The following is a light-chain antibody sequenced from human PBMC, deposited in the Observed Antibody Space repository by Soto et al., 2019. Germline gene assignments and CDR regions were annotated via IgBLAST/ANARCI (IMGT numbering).Light chain of an antibody. J-gene: IGLJ2*01. CDR1: TGAVTSGHY. V-gene: IGLV7-46*01. CDR2: DTS. Sequence: QAVVTQEPSLTVSPGGTVTLTCGSSTGAVTSGHYPYWFQQKPGQAPRILIYDTSTKHSWTPARFSGSLLGGKAALTLSGAQSEDEAESYCFLSYSAARPVVFGGGAKLTVL. CDR3: FLSYSAARPVV.